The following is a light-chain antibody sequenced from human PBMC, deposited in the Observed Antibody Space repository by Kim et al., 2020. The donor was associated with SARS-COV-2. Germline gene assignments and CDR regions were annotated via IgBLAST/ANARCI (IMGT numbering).Light chain of an antibody. CDR1: QDIGHY. V-gene: IGKV1-27*01. CDR3: QKYDGAPWT. CDR2: DAS. Sequence: ASVGDRVTLSGRASQDIGHYLAWYQQKPGKVPKLLISDASTLRSGVPSRFSGSGSGTDFTLTINSLQPEDVATYYCQKYDGAPWTFGQGTKVDIK. J-gene: IGKJ1*01.